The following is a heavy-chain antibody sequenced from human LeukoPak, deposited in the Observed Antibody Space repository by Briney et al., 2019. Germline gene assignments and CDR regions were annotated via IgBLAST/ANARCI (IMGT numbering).Heavy chain of an antibody. CDR3: AGRDRGSFGFAY. D-gene: IGHD1-26*01. CDR2: RYYSGSP. J-gene: IGHJ4*02. V-gene: IGHV4-59*01. CDR1: GGSISSYH. Sequence: SETLSLTCTVSGGSISSYHWSWIRQPPGKGLEWIGDRYYSGSPNYNPSLKSRVTMLVDTSKNQFSLKLSSVTAADTAVYYCAGRDRGSFGFAYWGKGTLVTVSS.